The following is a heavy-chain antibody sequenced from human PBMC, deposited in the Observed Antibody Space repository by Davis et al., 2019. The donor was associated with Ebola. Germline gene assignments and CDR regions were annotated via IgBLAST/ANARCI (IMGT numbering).Heavy chain of an antibody. CDR3: ARDRRDSRAYGF. CDR2: IYTRGST. J-gene: IGHJ4*02. Sequence: SETLSLTCTVSGDSITSGSYYWSWIRQPAGKGLEWIGHIYTRGSTNYNSSLKSRVTISVDTSTNQFSLRLNSVTAADTAIYFCARDRRDSRAYGFWGQGTLVTVSS. V-gene: IGHV4-61*09. D-gene: IGHD3-22*01. CDR1: GDSITSGSYY.